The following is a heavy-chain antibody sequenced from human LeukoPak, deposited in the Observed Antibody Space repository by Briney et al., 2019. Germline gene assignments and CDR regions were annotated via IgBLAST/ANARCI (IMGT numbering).Heavy chain of an antibody. V-gene: IGHV1-18*01. CDR2: ISAYNGYT. J-gene: IGHJ6*03. D-gene: IGHD5-18*01. CDR3: ARGTRGYSYGDYFHYMDV. Sequence: GASVKVSCKASGYTFTSYGISWVRQAPGQGLEWMGWISAYNGYTKYAQKVKGRVTMTTDTSTSTAYMELRSLRSDDTAVYYCARGTRGYSYGDYFHYMDVWGKGTTVTVSS. CDR1: GYTFTSYG.